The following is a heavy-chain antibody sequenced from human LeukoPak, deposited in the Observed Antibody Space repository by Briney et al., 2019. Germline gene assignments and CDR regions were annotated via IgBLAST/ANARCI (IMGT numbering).Heavy chain of an antibody. J-gene: IGHJ4*02. V-gene: IGHV4-39*07. CDR3: ASRRPRPYYYDSSGYSN. CDR2: VYYSGST. CDR1: GGSISSSTYY. Sequence: SETLSLTCTVSGGSISSSTYYWGWIRQPPGKGLEWIGSVYYSGSTYYNPSLKSRVTISVDTSKNQFSLKLSSVTAADTAVYYCASRRPRPYYYDSSGYSNWGQGTLVTVSS. D-gene: IGHD3-22*01.